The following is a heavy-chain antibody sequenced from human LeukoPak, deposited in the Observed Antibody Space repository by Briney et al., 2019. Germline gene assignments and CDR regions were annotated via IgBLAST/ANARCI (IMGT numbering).Heavy chain of an antibody. CDR3: AKLPTVTTSMDY. CDR1: GFTFSSYA. J-gene: IGHJ4*02. Sequence: GGSLRLSCAASGFTFSSYAMSWVRQAPGKGLEWVSAISGSGGSTYYADSVKGRFTISRDNSKNTLYLQMNSLRAEDTDVYYCAKLPTVTTSMDYWGQGTLVTVSS. D-gene: IGHD4-17*01. CDR2: ISGSGGST. V-gene: IGHV3-23*01.